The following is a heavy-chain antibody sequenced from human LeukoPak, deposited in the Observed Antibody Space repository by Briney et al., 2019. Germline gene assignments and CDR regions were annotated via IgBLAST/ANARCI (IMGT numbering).Heavy chain of an antibody. CDR2: VSGGGGST. CDR1: GFTVSSNY. Sequence: PGGSLRLSCAASGFTVSSNYMSWVRQAPGKGLEWVSGVSGGGGSTYCADSVKGRFTISRDNSKNTLYLQMKSLRAEDTAVYYCAKGMIYCSGGTCYFGTFDIWGQGTMVTVSS. V-gene: IGHV3-23*01. D-gene: IGHD2-15*01. CDR3: AKGMIYCSGGTCYFGTFDI. J-gene: IGHJ3*02.